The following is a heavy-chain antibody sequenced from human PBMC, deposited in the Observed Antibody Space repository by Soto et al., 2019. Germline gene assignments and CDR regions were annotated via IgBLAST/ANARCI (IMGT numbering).Heavy chain of an antibody. CDR2: IYYSGST. Sequence: SETLSLTCTVSGGSISSYYWSWIRQPPGKGLEWIGYIYYSGSTNYNPSLKSRVTISVDTSTNQLSLKLSSVTAADTAVYYCARARKYYGSGSYPSPGVFDYWGQGTLVTVSS. D-gene: IGHD3-10*01. CDR3: ARARKYYGSGSYPSPGVFDY. V-gene: IGHV4-59*01. CDR1: GGSISSYY. J-gene: IGHJ4*02.